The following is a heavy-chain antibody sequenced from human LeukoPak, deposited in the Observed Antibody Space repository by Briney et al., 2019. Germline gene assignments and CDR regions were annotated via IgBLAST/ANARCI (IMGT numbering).Heavy chain of an antibody. Sequence: SETLSLTCSVSGGSISSSSHYWGWIRQPPGKGLEWIGSIYYSGSTYYNPSLKSRVTISVDTSKNQFSLKLSSVTAADTAVYYCARTYCSSTSCYRHYYYYYGMDVWGQGTTVTVSS. V-gene: IGHV4-39*01. CDR1: GGSISSSSHY. J-gene: IGHJ6*02. D-gene: IGHD2-2*01. CDR2: IYYSGST. CDR3: ARTYCSSTSCYRHYYYYYGMDV.